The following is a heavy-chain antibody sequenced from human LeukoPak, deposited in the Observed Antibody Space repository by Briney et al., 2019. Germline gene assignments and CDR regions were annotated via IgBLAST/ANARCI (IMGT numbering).Heavy chain of an antibody. CDR2: IYYSGSH. D-gene: IGHD6-13*01. Sequence: SETLSLTCTVSSGPISSYYWSWIRQPPGKGLEWIGYIYYSGSHNYNPSRKIRVTISVDTSKNQFSLKLSSVTAADTAVYYCARHGGYSSSPEDFHHWGQGTLVTVSS. J-gene: IGHJ1*01. CDR1: SGPISSYY. V-gene: IGHV4-59*08. CDR3: ARHGGYSSSPEDFHH.